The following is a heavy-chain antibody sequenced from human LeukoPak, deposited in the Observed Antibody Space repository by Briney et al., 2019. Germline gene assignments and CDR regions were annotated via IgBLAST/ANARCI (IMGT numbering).Heavy chain of an antibody. CDR2: MNPTSGDT. V-gene: IGHV1-8*01. J-gene: IGHJ6*03. D-gene: IGHD2-21*01. CDR1: GYTFSDYD. CDR3: ARVVIKAFYYYYMDV. Sequence: GASVKVSCKASGYTFSDYDVNWVRQAPGQGLEWMGWMNPTSGDTGYAQKFQGRVTMTRSMSRNTAYMELSRLRSEDTAVYFCARVVIKAFYYYYMDVWGKGTTIIISS.